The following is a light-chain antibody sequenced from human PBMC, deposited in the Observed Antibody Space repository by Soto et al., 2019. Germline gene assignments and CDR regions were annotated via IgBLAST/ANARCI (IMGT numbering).Light chain of an antibody. Sequence: DIQMTQSPSSLSASVGDRVTITCRASQSMSNYLNWYQQKPGKAPKLLIYAASSLQSGVPSGFSGSGSGTDFTLTISSLQPEDFATYYCQQSYSIPYTFGQGTKLEIK. CDR2: AAS. CDR1: QSMSNY. CDR3: QQSYSIPYT. V-gene: IGKV1-39*01. J-gene: IGKJ2*01.